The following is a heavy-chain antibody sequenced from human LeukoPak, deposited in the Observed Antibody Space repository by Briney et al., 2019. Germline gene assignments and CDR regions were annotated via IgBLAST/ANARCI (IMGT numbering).Heavy chain of an antibody. CDR3: AREIVSSVAGNFDY. CDR1: GFTFSSYE. Sequence: GGSLRLSCAASGFTFSSYEMNWVRQAPGKGLEWVSYISSSGDTRTYADSVKGRFTISRDNAKRSLYLEMNSLRAEDTAVYYCAREIVSSVAGNFDYWGQGTPVTVSS. J-gene: IGHJ4*02. CDR2: ISSSGDTR. V-gene: IGHV3-48*03. D-gene: IGHD6-19*01.